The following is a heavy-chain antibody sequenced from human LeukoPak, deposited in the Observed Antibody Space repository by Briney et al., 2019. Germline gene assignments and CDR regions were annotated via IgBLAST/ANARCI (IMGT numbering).Heavy chain of an antibody. CDR3: ARGNYGDDDY. CDR1: GGTFSSYW. J-gene: IGHJ4*02. V-gene: IGHV3-74*01. D-gene: IGHD4-17*01. CDR2: INSDGSST. Sequence: SCKASGGTFSSYWMHWVRQAPGKGLVWVSRINSDGSSTSYADSVKGRFTISRDNVKNTLYLQMNSLRAEDTAVYYCARGNYGDDDYWGQGTLVTVSS.